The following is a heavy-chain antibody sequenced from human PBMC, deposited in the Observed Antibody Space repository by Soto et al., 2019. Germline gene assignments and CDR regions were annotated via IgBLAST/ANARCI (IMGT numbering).Heavy chain of an antibody. V-gene: IGHV1-18*01. CDR2: ISAYNGNT. CDR1: GYTFTSYG. CDR3: TRGRRALGSTSRRAFDI. Sequence: QVQLVQSGADVKKPGASVNVSCKASGYTFTSYGISWVRQAPGQGLEWMGWISAYNGNTNYAQKLQGRVTMTTDTSTRKAYMELRSLRSDDTSLYYCTRGRRALGSTSRRAFDIWSQGTMVTVSS. D-gene: IGHD2-2*01. J-gene: IGHJ3*02.